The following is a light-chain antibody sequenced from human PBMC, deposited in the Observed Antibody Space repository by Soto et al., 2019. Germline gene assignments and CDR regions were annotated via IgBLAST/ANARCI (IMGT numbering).Light chain of an antibody. CDR3: SSYTSSSTLEV. CDR2: EVS. V-gene: IGLV2-14*01. CDR1: SSDVGGYNY. J-gene: IGLJ1*01. Sequence: QSVLTQPASVSGSPGQSIAISCTGTSSDVGGYNYVSWYQQHPGKAPKLMIYEVSNRPSGVSNRFSGSKSGNTASLTISGLQAEDEADYYCSSYTSSSTLEVFGTGTK.